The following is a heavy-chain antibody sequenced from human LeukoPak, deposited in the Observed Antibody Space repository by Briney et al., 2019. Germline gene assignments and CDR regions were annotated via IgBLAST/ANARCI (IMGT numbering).Heavy chain of an antibody. CDR3: ARPFTGYDISTGYSAFDI. CDR2: IYPGDSDT. CDR1: GYSFTSYW. D-gene: IGHD3-9*01. V-gene: IGHV5-51*01. J-gene: IGHJ3*02. Sequence: GESLKISCKGSGYSFTSYWIGWVRQMPGKGLEWMGIIYPGDSDTRYSPSFQGQVTISADKSISTAYLQWSSLKASDTAMYYCARPFTGYDISTGYSAFDIWGQGTMVTVSS.